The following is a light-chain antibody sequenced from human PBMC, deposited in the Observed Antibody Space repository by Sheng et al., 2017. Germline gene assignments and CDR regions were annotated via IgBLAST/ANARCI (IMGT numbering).Light chain of an antibody. J-gene: IGKJ2*01. V-gene: IGKV1-39*01. CDR3: QQSYRTLMYT. Sequence: DIQMTQSPSSLSASVGDRVTITCRASQNISNYLNWYQQKPGKAPNLMVYSASRLESGVPSRFSARGSGTDFTLTISGLQPEDFATYYCQQSYRTLMYTFGQGTKLEI. CDR2: SAS. CDR1: QNISNY.